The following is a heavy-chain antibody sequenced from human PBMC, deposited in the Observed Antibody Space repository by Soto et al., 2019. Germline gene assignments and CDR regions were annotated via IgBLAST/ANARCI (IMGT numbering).Heavy chain of an antibody. D-gene: IGHD3-22*01. J-gene: IGHJ5*02. CDR2: IIPIFGTA. CDR1: GGTFSGYA. Sequence: QVQLVQSGAEVKKPGSSVKVSCKASGGTFSGYAITWVRQAPGQGPEWMGGIIPIFGTANYAQKFQGRVTIRSEDTAVYYCARDRGPSSGYYPYWFDPWGQGTLVTVSS. CDR3: P. V-gene: IGHV1-69*05.